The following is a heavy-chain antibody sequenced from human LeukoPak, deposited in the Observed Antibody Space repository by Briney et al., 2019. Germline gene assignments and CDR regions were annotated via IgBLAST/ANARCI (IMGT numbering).Heavy chain of an antibody. V-gene: IGHV4-59*01. Sequence: SETLSLTCTVSGGSISSYYWSWIRQPPGKGLEWIGYIYYSGSTNYNPSLKSRVTISVDTSKNQFSLKLSSVTAADTAVYYCARSTSGWYDYWGQGTLVTVSS. CDR3: ARSTSGWYDY. J-gene: IGHJ4*02. CDR2: IYYSGST. D-gene: IGHD6-19*01. CDR1: GGSISSYY.